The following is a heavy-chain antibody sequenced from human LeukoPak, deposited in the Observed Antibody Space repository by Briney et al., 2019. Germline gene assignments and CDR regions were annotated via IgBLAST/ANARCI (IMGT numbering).Heavy chain of an antibody. CDR2: IIPIFGTA. Sequence: GASVKVSCKVSGYTLTELSMHWVRQAPGKGLEWMGGIIPIFGTANYAQKFRGRVTITADKSTRTAYMELSSLRSEDTAVYYCARGGFSGEWFSDLDYWGQGTLVTVSS. J-gene: IGHJ4*02. D-gene: IGHD3-3*01. V-gene: IGHV1-69*06. CDR3: ARGGFSGEWFSDLDY. CDR1: GYTLTELS.